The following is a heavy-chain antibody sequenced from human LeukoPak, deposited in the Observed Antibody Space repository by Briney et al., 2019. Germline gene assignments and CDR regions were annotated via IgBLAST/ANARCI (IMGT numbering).Heavy chain of an antibody. V-gene: IGHV3-48*01. CDR3: ARDDEARITMIVVVIPIGAFDI. Sequence: PGGSLRLSCAASGFTFSSYSMNWVRQAPGKGLEWVSYISSSSSTIYYADSVKGRFTISRDNSKNTLYLQMNSLRAEDTAVYYCARDDEARITMIVVVIPIGAFDIWGQGTMVTVSS. J-gene: IGHJ3*02. D-gene: IGHD3-22*01. CDR2: ISSSSSTI. CDR1: GFTFSSYS.